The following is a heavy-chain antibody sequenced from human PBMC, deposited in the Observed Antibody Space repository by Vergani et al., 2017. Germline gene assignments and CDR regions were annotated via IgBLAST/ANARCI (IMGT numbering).Heavy chain of an antibody. CDR1: GFTFSTYA. J-gene: IGHJ4*02. V-gene: IGHV3-23*01. CDR2: ISSDGGST. Sequence: EVQLLESGGGLVQPGGSLRLSCAASGFTFSTYAMTWVRQAPGKGLEWVSTISSDGGSTYYADSVKGRFTISRDNAKNSLYLQMNSLRAEDMALYYCAKDMGGYDYGPLDYWGQGTLVTVSS. CDR3: AKDMGGYDYGPLDY. D-gene: IGHD5-12*01.